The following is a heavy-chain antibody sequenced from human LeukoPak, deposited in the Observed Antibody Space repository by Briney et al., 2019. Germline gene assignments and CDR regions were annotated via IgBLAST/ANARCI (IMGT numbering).Heavy chain of an antibody. CDR1: GGSICSYY. Sequence: PSETLSLTCTVSGGSICSYYWSWIRQPPGKGLEWIGYIYSSGSTNCNPSLKSRVTISLDTSKNQFFLKLSFVTAADTAVYYCARGVAAPGTGGLSWFDPWGQGTLVTVSS. J-gene: IGHJ5*02. D-gene: IGHD6-13*01. V-gene: IGHV4-59*01. CDR2: IYSSGST. CDR3: ARGVAAPGTGGLSWFDP.